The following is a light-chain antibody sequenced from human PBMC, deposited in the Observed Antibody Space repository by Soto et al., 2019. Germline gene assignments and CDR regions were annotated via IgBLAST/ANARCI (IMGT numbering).Light chain of an antibody. CDR2: DTS. CDR3: FLTYSGARPVV. CDR1: TEPVTSGHW. V-gene: IGLV7-46*01. Sequence: QAVVTQEPSLTVSPGGTVTPTCDSSTEPVTSGHWPYWLQQKPGQAPRTLIYDTSKKHSWTPARFSGSLLGGKAALTLSGAQPEDEADYYCFLTYSGARPVVFGGGTKVTVL. J-gene: IGLJ2*01.